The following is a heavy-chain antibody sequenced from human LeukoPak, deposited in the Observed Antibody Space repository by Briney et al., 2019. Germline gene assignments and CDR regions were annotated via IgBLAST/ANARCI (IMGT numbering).Heavy chain of an antibody. V-gene: IGHV3-23*01. CDR1: GFTLSAFD. CDR3: ARGSDLASYNELEY. Sequence: GGSLRLSCTASGFTLSAFDMIWVRQAPGKGLERVSGSTGAVEYYASSVKGRFTVSRDESKNTQYLQMNSLGAEDTATYYCARGSDLASYNELEYWGQGTLVTVSS. D-gene: IGHD2-21*01. J-gene: IGHJ4*02. CDR2: STGAVE.